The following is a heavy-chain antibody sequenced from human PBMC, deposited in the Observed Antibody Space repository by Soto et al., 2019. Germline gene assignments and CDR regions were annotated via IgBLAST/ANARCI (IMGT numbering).Heavy chain of an antibody. D-gene: IGHD3-22*01. Sequence: PGGSLRLSCAASGFTFSRYWMSWGRQAPGKGLEWVANIKQDGSEKYYVDSVKGRFTISRDNAKNSLYLQMNSLRAEDTAVYYCARDDVPDYYDSSGRHWYFDLWGRGTLVTVSS. CDR1: GFTFSRYW. CDR3: ARDDVPDYYDSSGRHWYFDL. J-gene: IGHJ2*01. CDR2: IKQDGSEK. V-gene: IGHV3-7*03.